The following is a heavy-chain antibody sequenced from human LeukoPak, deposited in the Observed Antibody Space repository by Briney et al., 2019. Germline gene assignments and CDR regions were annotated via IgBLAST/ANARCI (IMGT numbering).Heavy chain of an antibody. CDR2: INHSGSI. V-gene: IGHV4-34*01. J-gene: IGHJ5*02. Sequence: SETLSLTCAVYGGSFSGYYWSWIRQPPGKGLEWIGEINHSGSINYNPSLKSRVTISVDTSKNQFSLRLSSVTAADTAVYYCARGTRGYSYVPVRNWFDPWGQGTLVTVSS. CDR3: ARGTRGYSYVPVRNWFDP. CDR1: GGSFSGYY. D-gene: IGHD5-18*01.